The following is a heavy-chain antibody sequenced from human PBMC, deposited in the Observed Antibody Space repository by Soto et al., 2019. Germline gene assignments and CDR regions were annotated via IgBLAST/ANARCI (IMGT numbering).Heavy chain of an antibody. CDR3: VIYGGNSVYFYY. CDR1: GGSISSSKW. D-gene: IGHD4-17*01. J-gene: IGHJ4*02. CDR2: IYHSGST. Sequence: PSENLSLTCAVSGGSISSSKWWSWVRQPPGKGLEWIGEIYHSGSTNYNPSLKSRVTISVDTSKNQFSLKLSSVTAADTAVYYCVIYGGNSVYFYYWGQGTLVTVSS. V-gene: IGHV4-4*02.